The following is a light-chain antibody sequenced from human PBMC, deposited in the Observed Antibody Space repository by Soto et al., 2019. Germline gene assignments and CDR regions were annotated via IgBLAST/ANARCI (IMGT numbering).Light chain of an antibody. CDR2: AAS. J-gene: IGKJ5*01. V-gene: IGKV1-9*01. Sequence: DIQLTQSPSFLSASVGDRVTTTCRASQGISSYLALYQQKPGKAPKLLIYAASTLQSGVPSRFSGSGSGTDSTLTISSLQPEDFATYYCQQLNSYSITFGQGTRLEIK. CDR1: QGISSY. CDR3: QQLNSYSIT.